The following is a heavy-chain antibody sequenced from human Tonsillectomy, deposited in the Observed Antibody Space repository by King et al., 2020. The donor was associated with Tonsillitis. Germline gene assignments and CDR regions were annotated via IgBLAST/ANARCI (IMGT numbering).Heavy chain of an antibody. CDR1: GYTFTSYG. CDR3: AKDGAVAGTRNSFDY. CDR2: ISAYNGNT. V-gene: IGHV1-18*04. J-gene: IGHJ4*02. Sequence: VQLVESGAEVKKSGASVKVSCKASGYTFTSYGISWVRQAPGQGLEWMGRISAYNGNTNYAQKFQGRVTMTTDTSTSTAYMELRSLRSDDTAVNYCAKDGAVAGTRNSFDYWGQGTLVTVSS. D-gene: IGHD6-19*01.